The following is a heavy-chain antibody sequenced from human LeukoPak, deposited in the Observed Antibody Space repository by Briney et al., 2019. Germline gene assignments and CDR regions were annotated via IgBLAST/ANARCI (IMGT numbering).Heavy chain of an antibody. V-gene: IGHV4-34*01. D-gene: IGHD6-13*01. CDR1: GGSFSGYY. Sequence: SETLSLTCAVYGGSFSGYYWSWIRQPPGKGLEWIGEINHSGSTNYNPSLKSRVTISVDTSKNQFPLKLSSVTAADTAVYYCARFLPSSSWYRPNWFDPWGQGTLVTVSS. CDR2: INHSGST. J-gene: IGHJ5*02. CDR3: ARFLPSSSWYRPNWFDP.